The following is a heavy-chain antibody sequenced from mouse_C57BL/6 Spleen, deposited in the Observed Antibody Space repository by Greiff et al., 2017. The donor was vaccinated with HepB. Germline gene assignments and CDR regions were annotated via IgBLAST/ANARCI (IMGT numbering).Heavy chain of an antibody. CDR2: INPSSGYT. CDR3: ASLITTVVAQRAMDY. V-gene: IGHV1-7*01. CDR1: GYTFTSYW. Sequence: VQLQESGAELAKPGASVKLSCKASGYTFTSYWMHWVKQRPGQGLEWIGYINPSSGYTKYNQKFKDKATLTADKSSSTAYMQLSSLTYEDSAVYYCASLITTVVAQRAMDYWGQGTSVTVSS. D-gene: IGHD1-1*01. J-gene: IGHJ4*01.